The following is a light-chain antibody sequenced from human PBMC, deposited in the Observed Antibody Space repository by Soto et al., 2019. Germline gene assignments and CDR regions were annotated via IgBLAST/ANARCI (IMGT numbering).Light chain of an antibody. Sequence: DIQMTQSPSTLSASVGDRVTITCRASQTISNWLAWYQQKPGKAPKLLIYVASSLPSGVPPRFSGSGFGTDFTLTISSLQPGDFATYYCQQYSIYPYTFGQGTALEIK. J-gene: IGKJ2*01. CDR1: QTISNW. V-gene: IGKV1-5*01. CDR2: VAS. CDR3: QQYSIYPYT.